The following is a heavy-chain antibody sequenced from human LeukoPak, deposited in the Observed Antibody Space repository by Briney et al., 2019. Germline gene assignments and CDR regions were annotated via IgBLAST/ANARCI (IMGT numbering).Heavy chain of an antibody. CDR3: ARPKYKYGSAVEY. D-gene: IGHD5-18*01. CDR1: GFTVSSNY. CDR2: IDYSGTT. Sequence: PGGSLRLSCAASGFTVSSNYMSWVRQAPGKGLEWIGTIDYSGTTYYNPSLKSRVTISVDTSKNQFSLNLSSVTAADTAIYYCARPKYKYGSAVEYWGQGSLVTVSS. V-gene: IGHV4-39*01. J-gene: IGHJ4*02.